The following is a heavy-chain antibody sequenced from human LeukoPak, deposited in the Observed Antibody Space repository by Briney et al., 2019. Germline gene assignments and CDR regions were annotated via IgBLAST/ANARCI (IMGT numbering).Heavy chain of an antibody. CDR2: ISGSGGST. J-gene: IGHJ4*02. V-gene: IGHV3-23*01. CDR3: AKGPVQDYYGY. D-gene: IGHD3-10*01. Sequence: GGTLRLSCAASGFTFSSYGMSWVRQAPGKGLEWVSAISGSGGSTYYADSVKGRFTISRDNSKNTLYLQMNSLRAEDTAVYYCAKGPVQDYYGYWGQGTLVTVSS. CDR1: GFTFSSYG.